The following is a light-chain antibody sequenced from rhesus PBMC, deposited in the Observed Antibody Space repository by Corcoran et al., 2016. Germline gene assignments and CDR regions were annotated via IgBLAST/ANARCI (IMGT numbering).Light chain of an antibody. Sequence: DIQMTQSPSSLSASVGDKVTITCRASQGISSWLAWYQQKPGKAPKLLNETASSLQSGVPSRFSGRGSGTVFTLTISSLQPEDFATYYCLQYSSSPFPFGPGTKLNI. CDR2: TAS. CDR3: LQYSSSPFP. J-gene: IGKJ3*01. CDR1: QGISSW. V-gene: IGKV1-22*01.